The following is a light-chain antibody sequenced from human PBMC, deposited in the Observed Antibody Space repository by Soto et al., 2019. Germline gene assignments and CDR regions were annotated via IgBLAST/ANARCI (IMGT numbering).Light chain of an antibody. CDR3: QHYNSYSEA. J-gene: IGKJ1*01. V-gene: IGKV1-5*01. Sequence: DIQMTQSPSTLSAYLGDRVTITCRASQSISSWLAWYQQKPGKAPNLLIYDAASLEAGVPSRFSGSGSGTEFTLTISSLQPDDFATYYCQHYNSYSEAFGQGTKVDIK. CDR2: DAA. CDR1: QSISSW.